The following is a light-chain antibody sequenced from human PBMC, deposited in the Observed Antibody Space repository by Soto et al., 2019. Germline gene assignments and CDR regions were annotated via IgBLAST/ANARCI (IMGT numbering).Light chain of an antibody. Sequence: EIVMTQSPATLSVSPGEGATLSCRASQGIGDTLAWYQQKPGQTPRLLIYDTSIRATGVPARFSGSRSGTDFTLTISRLEPEDFGVYYCQQFGSSIPHTFGQGTKLEIK. CDR2: DTS. V-gene: IGKV3-20*01. CDR3: QQFGSSIPHT. J-gene: IGKJ2*01. CDR1: QGIGDT.